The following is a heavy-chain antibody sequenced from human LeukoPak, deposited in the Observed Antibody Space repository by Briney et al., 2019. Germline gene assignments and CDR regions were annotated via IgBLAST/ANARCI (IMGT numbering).Heavy chain of an antibody. V-gene: IGHV7-4-1*02. CDR3: ARDHFGTTGG. D-gene: IGHD1-1*01. J-gene: IGHJ4*02. CDR1: RNTFNRYA. Sequence: ASVKVSCKASRNTFNRYAINWVRQAPGQGLERMGWINTNTGKPTYAQGFTGRFAFSLDTSVSTAYLQINSLRAEDTAVYYCARDHFGTTGGWGQGTLVTVSS. CDR2: INTNTGKP.